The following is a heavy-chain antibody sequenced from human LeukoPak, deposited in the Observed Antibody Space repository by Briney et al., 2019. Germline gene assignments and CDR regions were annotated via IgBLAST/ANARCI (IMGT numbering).Heavy chain of an antibody. Sequence: PSETLSLTCTVSGGSISSYYWSWIRQPPGKGLEWIGYIYYSGSTNYNPSLKSRVTISVDTSKNQFSLKLSSVTAADTAVYYCARAEVVAGDFDYWGQGTLVTVSS. CDR2: IYYSGST. J-gene: IGHJ4*02. CDR1: GGSISSYY. CDR3: ARAEVVAGDFDY. V-gene: IGHV4-59*01. D-gene: IGHD2-15*01.